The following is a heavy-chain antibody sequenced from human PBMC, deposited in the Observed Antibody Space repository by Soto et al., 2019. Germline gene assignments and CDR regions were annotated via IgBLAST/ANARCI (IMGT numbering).Heavy chain of an antibody. V-gene: IGHV3-48*01. J-gene: IGHJ6*02. D-gene: IGHD4-4*01. Sequence: PVGPLRLSCAASGFTFSTYNMNWVRQAPGKGLEWISYISISSSTIYYADSVKGRFTISRDNAKNSLYLQMNSLRAEDTAVYYCARDLNYVVYYYGMDVWGQGTTVTVSS. CDR2: ISISSSTI. CDR1: GFTFSTYN. CDR3: ARDLNYVVYYYGMDV.